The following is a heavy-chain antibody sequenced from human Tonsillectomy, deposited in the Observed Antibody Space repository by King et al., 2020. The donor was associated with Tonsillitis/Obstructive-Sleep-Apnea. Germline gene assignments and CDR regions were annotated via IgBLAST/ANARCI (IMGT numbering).Heavy chain of an antibody. CDR3: ATMADLYDY. V-gene: IGHV3-30*04. J-gene: IGHJ4*02. CDR2: IPYDGSNK. Sequence: VQLVESGGGVVQPGRSLRLPCEASGLTFSRFAIHWVRQAPGKGLEWVAVIPYDGSNKYYADSVKGRFTISRDNSKNTVFLQMNSLRTEDTAVYYCATMADLYDYWGQGTLVTVSS. D-gene: IGHD5-24*01. CDR1: GLTFSRFA.